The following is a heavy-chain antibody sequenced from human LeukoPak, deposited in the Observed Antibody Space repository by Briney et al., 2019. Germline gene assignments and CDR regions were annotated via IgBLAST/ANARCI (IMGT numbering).Heavy chain of an antibody. V-gene: IGHV3-7*01. D-gene: IGHD3-22*01. Sequence: GGSLRLSCAASGFTFSSYWLMWVRQAPGKGLQWVATIKEDGRQTYYVDSVMGRFTTSIDSAKNSLYLQMNSLRVEETAVYYCYGTRGYWGQGALVTVSS. CDR1: GFTFSSYW. J-gene: IGHJ4*02. CDR2: IKEDGRQT. CDR3: YGTRGY.